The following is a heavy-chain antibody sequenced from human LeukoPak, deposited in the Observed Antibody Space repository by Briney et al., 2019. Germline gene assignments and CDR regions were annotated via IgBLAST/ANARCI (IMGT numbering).Heavy chain of an antibody. CDR2: INPNSGGT. V-gene: IGHV1-2*02. J-gene: IGHJ6*03. CDR1: GYTFTGYY. CDR3: ARDGLGYFDWLFRPGYMDV. Sequence: ASVKVSCKASGYTFTGYYMHWVRQAPGQGLEWMGWINPNSGGTNYAQKFQGRVTMTRDTSISTAYMELSRLRSDDTAVYYCARDGLGYFDWLFRPGYMDVWGKGTTVTISS. D-gene: IGHD3-9*01.